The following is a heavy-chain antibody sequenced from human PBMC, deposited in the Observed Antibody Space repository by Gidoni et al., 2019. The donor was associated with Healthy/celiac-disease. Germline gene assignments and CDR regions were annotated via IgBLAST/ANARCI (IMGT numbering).Heavy chain of an antibody. CDR3: ARGMWDIVVVPAATHFDY. J-gene: IGHJ4*02. CDR1: GFTFSSYS. Sequence: EVQLVESGGGLVKPGGSLRLSCAASGFTFSSYSMNWVRQAPGKGLEWVSSISSSSSYIYYADSVKGRFTISRDNAKNSLYLQMNSLRAEDTAVYYCARGMWDIVVVPAATHFDYWGQGTLVTVSS. V-gene: IGHV3-21*01. CDR2: ISSSSSYI. D-gene: IGHD2-2*01.